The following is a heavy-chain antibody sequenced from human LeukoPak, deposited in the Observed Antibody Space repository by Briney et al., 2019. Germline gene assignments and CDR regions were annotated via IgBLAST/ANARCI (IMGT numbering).Heavy chain of an antibody. V-gene: IGHV4-39*01. D-gene: IGHD1-26*01. CDR3: ASLNGPWEPFY. CDR1: GGSISSSSYY. J-gene: IGHJ4*02. CDR2: IYYSGST. Sequence: PSETLSLTCTVSGGSISSSSYYWGWIRQPPGKGLEWIGSIYYSGSTYYNPSLKSRVTISVDTSKNQFSLKLSSVTAADTAVYYCASLNGPWEPFYWGQGTLVTVSS.